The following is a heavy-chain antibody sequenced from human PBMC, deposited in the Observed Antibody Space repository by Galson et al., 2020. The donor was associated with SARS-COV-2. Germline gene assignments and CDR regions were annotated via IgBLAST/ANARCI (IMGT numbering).Heavy chain of an antibody. Sequence: SETLSLTCAVASGSFSRYYWSWIRQPPGKGLEWIGEINHSGSTNYNRSLKSRVSISLDSSKSQLSLKLNSVTAADTAVYYCAIHRGEPDYFVSGSYTDWGQGTLVTVSS. J-gene: IGHJ4*02. D-gene: IGHD3-10*01. CDR3: AIHRGEPDYFVSGSYTD. CDR1: SGSFSRYY. V-gene: IGHV4-34*01. CDR2: INHSGST.